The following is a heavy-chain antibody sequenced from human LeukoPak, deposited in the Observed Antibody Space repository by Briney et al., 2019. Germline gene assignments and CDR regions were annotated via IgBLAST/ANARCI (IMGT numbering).Heavy chain of an antibody. D-gene: IGHD3-16*01. CDR1: GFTFSSYW. CDR2: LNTDGSST. V-gene: IGHV3-74*01. CDR3: ARDDAFRGVGMDV. J-gene: IGHJ6*02. Sequence: GGSLRLSCAASGFTFSSYWMHWVRQVPGKGLVWVSRLNTDGSSTSYADSVKGRFTISRDNARNTLYLQMNSLRAEDTAVYYCARDDAFRGVGMDVWGQGTTVTVSS.